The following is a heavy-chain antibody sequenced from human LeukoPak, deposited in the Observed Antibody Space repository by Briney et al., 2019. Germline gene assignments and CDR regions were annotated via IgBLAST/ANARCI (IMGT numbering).Heavy chain of an antibody. Sequence: GGSLRLSCAASGFTFSSYSMNWVRQAPGKGLEWVGRIKSKTDGGTTDYAAPVKGRFTISRDDSKNTLYLQMNSLKTEDTAVYYCTTAPTYYYDSSGYHAFDIWGQGTMVTVSS. J-gene: IGHJ3*02. V-gene: IGHV3-15*01. CDR1: GFTFSSYS. CDR2: IKSKTDGGTT. D-gene: IGHD3-22*01. CDR3: TTAPTYYYDSSGYHAFDI.